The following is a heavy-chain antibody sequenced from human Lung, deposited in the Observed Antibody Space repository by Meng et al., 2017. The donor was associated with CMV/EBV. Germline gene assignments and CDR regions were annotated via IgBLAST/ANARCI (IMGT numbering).Heavy chain of an antibody. V-gene: IGHV1-18*01. CDR3: ARDGPLRFLEWSPYYFDY. CDR2: ISAYTGNT. J-gene: IGHJ4*02. D-gene: IGHD3-3*01. CDR1: GYTFTNYG. Sequence: ASVKVSCKASGYTFTNYGISWVRQAPGQGLEWMGWISAYTGNTNYAQKVQDRVTMTTDTPTSTAYMELRSLRSDDTAVHYCARDGPLRFLEWSPYYFDYWGQGTLVTVSS.